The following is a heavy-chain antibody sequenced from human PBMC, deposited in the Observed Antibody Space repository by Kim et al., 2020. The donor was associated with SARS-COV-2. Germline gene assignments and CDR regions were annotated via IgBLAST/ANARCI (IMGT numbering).Heavy chain of an antibody. CDR1: GGSISSGGYY. CDR3: ARGSWSHYYFDY. D-gene: IGHD6-13*01. Sequence: SETLSLTCTVSGGSISSGGYYWSWIRQHPGKGLEWIGYIYYSGSTYYNPSLKSRVTISVDTSKNQFSLKLSSVTAADTAVYYCARGSWSHYYFDYWGQGTLVTVSS. CDR2: IYYSGST. J-gene: IGHJ4*02. V-gene: IGHV4-31*03.